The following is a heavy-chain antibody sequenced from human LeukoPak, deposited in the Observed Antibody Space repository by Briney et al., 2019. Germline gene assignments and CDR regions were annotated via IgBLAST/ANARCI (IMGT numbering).Heavy chain of an antibody. Sequence: SETLSLTCTVSGYSISSDYYWGWIRQPPGKGLEWIGSIYHSGSTYYNPSLKSRVTISVDTSKNQFSLKLSSVTAADTAVYYCARGGDYASGSYYLGGDYWGQGTLVTVSS. V-gene: IGHV4-38-2*02. D-gene: IGHD3-10*01. CDR2: IYHSGST. CDR3: ARGGDYASGSYYLGGDY. CDR1: GYSISSDYY. J-gene: IGHJ4*02.